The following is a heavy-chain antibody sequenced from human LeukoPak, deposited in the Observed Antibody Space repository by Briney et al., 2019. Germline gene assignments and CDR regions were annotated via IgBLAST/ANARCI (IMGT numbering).Heavy chain of an antibody. V-gene: IGHV1-8*01. D-gene: IGHD6-19*01. CDR1: GYTFTSYD. CDR2: MNPNSGNT. CDR3: ARGLLSRQWLSLPEYYFDY. Sequence: ASVKVSCKASGYTFTSYDINWVRQATGQGLEWMGWMNPNSGNTGYAQKFQGRVTITRNTSISTAYMELSSLGSEDTAVYYCARGLLSRQWLSLPEYYFDYWGQGTLVTVSS. J-gene: IGHJ4*02.